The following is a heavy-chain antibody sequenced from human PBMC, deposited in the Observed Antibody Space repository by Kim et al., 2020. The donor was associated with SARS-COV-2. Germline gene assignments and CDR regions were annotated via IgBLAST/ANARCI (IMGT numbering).Heavy chain of an antibody. J-gene: IGHJ3*01. CDR3: AKSFYSSGFDAFDL. V-gene: IGHV3-23*01. Sequence: GGSLRLSCEASGFTLGSYAMIWVRQAPGKGLEWVSGISGSGSSTYYAGSVKGRFTISRDNSKNTLFLQMNSLRAEDTAVYYCAKSFYSSGFDAFDLWGQG. CDR2: ISGSGSST. CDR1: GFTLGSYA. D-gene: IGHD6-19*01.